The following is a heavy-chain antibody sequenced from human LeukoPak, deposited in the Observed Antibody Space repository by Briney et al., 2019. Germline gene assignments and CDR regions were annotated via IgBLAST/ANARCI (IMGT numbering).Heavy chain of an antibody. CDR1: GFTFNEYV. D-gene: IGHD2/OR15-2a*01. CDR2: VSSSGFST. J-gene: IGHJ6*03. V-gene: IGHV3-23*01. CDR3: VKEADNSGTYYMDV. Sequence: PGGSLTLSCAVSGFTFNEYVMSWVRQAPGSGLEWVSAVSSSGFSTYYADFVKGRLTISRDNFKNTLYLQLNSLRGEDTAVYYSVKEADNSGTYYMDVWGKGTTVTVSS.